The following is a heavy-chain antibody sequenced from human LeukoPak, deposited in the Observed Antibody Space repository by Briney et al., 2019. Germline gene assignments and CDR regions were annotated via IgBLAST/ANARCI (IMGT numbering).Heavy chain of an antibody. V-gene: IGHV4-30-4*01. D-gene: IGHD1-1*01. CDR2: IYYSGST. CDR3: ARDEGGYGKLDY. J-gene: IGHJ4*02. Sequence: PSETLSLTCTVSGVSISSGDYYWSWIRQPPGKGLEWIGYIYYSGSTYYNPSLKSRVTISVDTSKNQFSLKLSSVTAADTAVYYCARDEGGYGKLDYWGQGTLVTVSS. CDR1: GVSISSGDYY.